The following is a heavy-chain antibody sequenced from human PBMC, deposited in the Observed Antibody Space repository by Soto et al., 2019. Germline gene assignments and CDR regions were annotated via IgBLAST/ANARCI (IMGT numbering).Heavy chain of an antibody. D-gene: IGHD3-22*01. CDR3: ARPQFVYYYDSSGYWIDAFDI. Sequence: SVKVSCKASGGTFSSYAISWVRQAPGQGLEWMGGIIPIFGTANYAQKFQGRVTITADESTSTAYMELSSLRSEDTAVYYCARPQFVYYYDSSGYWIDAFDIWGQGTMVTVSS. V-gene: IGHV1-69*13. CDR1: GGTFSSYA. CDR2: IIPIFGTA. J-gene: IGHJ3*02.